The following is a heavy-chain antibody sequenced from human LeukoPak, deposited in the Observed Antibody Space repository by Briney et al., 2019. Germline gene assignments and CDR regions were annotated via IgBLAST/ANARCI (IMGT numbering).Heavy chain of an antibody. V-gene: IGHV4-34*01. CDR3: ARGAGYSSSWYYYYYYMDV. CDR2: INHSGST. Sequence: GSLRLSCAASGFTFSSYAMHWIRQPPGKGLEWIGEINHSGSTNYNPSLKSRVTISVDTSKNQFSLKLSSVTAADTAVYYCARGAGYSSSWYYYYYYMDVWGKGTTVTVSS. CDR1: GFTFSSYA. J-gene: IGHJ6*03. D-gene: IGHD6-13*01.